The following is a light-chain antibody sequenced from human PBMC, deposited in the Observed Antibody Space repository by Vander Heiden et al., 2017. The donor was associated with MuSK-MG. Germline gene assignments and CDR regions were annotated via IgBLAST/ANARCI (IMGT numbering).Light chain of an antibody. CDR3: LPYGT. Sequence: VMTQSPATLSVSPGERATLSCRASQSVDNNLDWYQHKPGQAPRLLIYGASTRATGIPARFRGSGSGTEFTLPINSLQSEDLAVYYSLPYGTFGQGTKLEI. J-gene: IGKJ1*01. CDR1: QSVDNN. V-gene: IGKV3-15*01. CDR2: GAS.